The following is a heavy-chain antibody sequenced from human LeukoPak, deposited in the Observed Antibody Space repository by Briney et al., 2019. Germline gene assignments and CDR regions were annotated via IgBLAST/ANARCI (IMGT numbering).Heavy chain of an antibody. V-gene: IGHV3-30*18. CDR2: ISFDGTNK. CDR3: AKDRYGSGSMSAFDT. J-gene: IGHJ3*02. Sequence: PGRSLRLSCAASGFTFSNYGMHWVRQAPGKGLEWVAAISFDGTNKYYADSVKGRFTISRDNSETTLFLQMNSLRVEDTAVYYCAKDRYGSGSMSAFDTWGQGTMVTVSS. D-gene: IGHD3-10*01. CDR1: GFTFSNYG.